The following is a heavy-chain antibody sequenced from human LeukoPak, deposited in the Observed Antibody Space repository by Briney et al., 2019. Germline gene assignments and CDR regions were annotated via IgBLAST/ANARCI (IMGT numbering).Heavy chain of an antibody. CDR3: ARDPSPVEGDS. J-gene: IGHJ4*02. D-gene: IGHD3-3*01. V-gene: IGHV4-59*01. CDR1: GGSISSYY. CDR2: IHYTGST. Sequence: SETLSLTCTVSGGSISSYYWSWIRQSPGKGLECIGYIHYTGSTNYNPSLKSRVTISVETSKNQFSLKLKSVTAADTAVYYCARDPSPVEGDSWGQGILVTVSS.